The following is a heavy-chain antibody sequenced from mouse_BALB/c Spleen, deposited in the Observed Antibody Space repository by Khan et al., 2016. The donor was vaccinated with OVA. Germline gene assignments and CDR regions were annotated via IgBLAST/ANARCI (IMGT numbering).Heavy chain of an antibody. CDR1: GYSITSDYA. J-gene: IGHJ2*01. Sequence: VQLKESGPGLVKPSQSLSLTCTVTGYSITSDYARNWIRQLPGNRLEWMGFISYSGNTNYNPSFKSRISVTRDTSKNQFFLQLNSVTTEDTATYYLARMYGGDFDYWGQGTTLTVSS. D-gene: IGHD2-10*02. V-gene: IGHV3-2*02. CDR3: ARMYGGDFDY. CDR2: ISYSGNT.